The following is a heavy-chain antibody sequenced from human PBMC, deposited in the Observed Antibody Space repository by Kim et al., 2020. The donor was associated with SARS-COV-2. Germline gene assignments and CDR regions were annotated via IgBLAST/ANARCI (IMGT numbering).Heavy chain of an antibody. CDR1: GYTFTSYG. V-gene: IGHV1-18*04. J-gene: IGHJ4*02. Sequence: ASVKVSCKASGYTFTSYGISWVRQAPGQGLEWMGWISAYNGNTNYAQKLQGRVTMTTDTSTSTAYMELRSLRSDDTAVYYCAAGYSSSWYPTNPDYWGQGTLVTVSS. D-gene: IGHD6-13*01. CDR2: ISAYNGNT. CDR3: AAGYSSSWYPTNPDY.